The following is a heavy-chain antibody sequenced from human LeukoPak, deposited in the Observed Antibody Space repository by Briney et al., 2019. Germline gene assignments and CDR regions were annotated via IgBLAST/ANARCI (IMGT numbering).Heavy chain of an antibody. CDR2: IFYSGST. CDR3: ARAPGPGSGWTAFYDY. Sequence: SETLSLTCSVSGGSISSYYWSWIRQPPGKGLEWIGYIFYSGSTNYNPSLKSRVTISVDTSKNQFSLKLSSVTAADTAVYYCARAPGPGSGWTAFYDYWGQGTLVTVSS. V-gene: IGHV4-59*01. CDR1: GGSISSYY. D-gene: IGHD6-19*01. J-gene: IGHJ4*02.